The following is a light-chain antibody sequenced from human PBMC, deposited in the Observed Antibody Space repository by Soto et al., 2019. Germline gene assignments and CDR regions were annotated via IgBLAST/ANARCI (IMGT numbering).Light chain of an antibody. V-gene: IGKV3-20*01. J-gene: IGKJ5*01. CDR3: QQYGSSPLVT. CDR2: GAS. CDR1: QSVSSSY. Sequence: EIVLTQSPGTLSLSPGERATLSCRASQSVSSSYLAWYQQKPGQAPRLLIYGASSRATGIPDRFSGSGSGTDFTLTISRLEPEAFAVYYCQQYGSSPLVTFGQGTRLEMK.